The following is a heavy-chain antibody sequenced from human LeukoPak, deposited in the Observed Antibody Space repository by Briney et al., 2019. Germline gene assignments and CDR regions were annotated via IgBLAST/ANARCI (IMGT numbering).Heavy chain of an antibody. CDR1: GFTFDDYA. J-gene: IGHJ5*02. V-gene: IGHV3-9*01. D-gene: IGHD1-26*01. CDR2: ISWNSGSI. Sequence: GRSLRLSCAASGFTFDDYAMHWVRQAPGKGREWVSGISWNSGSIGYADSVKGRFTISRDNAKNSLYLQMNSLRTEDTALYYCAKDMGSIVGAPGSWGQGTLVTVSS. CDR3: AKDMGSIVGAPGS.